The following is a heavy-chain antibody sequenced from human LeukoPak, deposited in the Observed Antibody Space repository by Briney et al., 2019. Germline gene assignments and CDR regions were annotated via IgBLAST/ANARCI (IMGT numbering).Heavy chain of an antibody. CDR2: INPSGGST. Sequence: ASVKVSCKASGYTFTSYYMHWVRQAPGQGLEWMGIINPSGGSTSYAQKFQGRVTMTRDTSTSTVYMELSSLRSEDTAVYYCARPHSTVPGSGYYWDYSDYWGQGTLVTVSS. D-gene: IGHD3-22*01. V-gene: IGHV1-46*01. CDR1: GYTFTSYY. J-gene: IGHJ4*02. CDR3: ARPHSTVPGSGYYWDYSDY.